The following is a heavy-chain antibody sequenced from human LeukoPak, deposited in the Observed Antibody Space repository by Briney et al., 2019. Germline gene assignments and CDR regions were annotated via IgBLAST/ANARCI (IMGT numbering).Heavy chain of an antibody. CDR3: ARAITYYGSGSYYNCWFDL. D-gene: IGHD3-10*01. J-gene: IGHJ5*02. CDR1: GYTFTGYY. Sequence: ASVKVSCKASGYTFTGYYMHWVRQAPGQGIEWMGWINPNSGGTNYAQKFQGRVTMTRDTSISTAYMELSRLRSDDTAVYYCARAITYYGSGSYYNCWFDLWGQGTLVTVSS. V-gene: IGHV1-2*02. CDR2: INPNSGGT.